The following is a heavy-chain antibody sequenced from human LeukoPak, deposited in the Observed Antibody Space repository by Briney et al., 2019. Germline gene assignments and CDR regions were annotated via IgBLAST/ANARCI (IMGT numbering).Heavy chain of an antibody. V-gene: IGHV3-74*01. J-gene: IGHJ4*02. CDR1: RFTFSSYW. CDR3: AGAASRVTSPDY. CDR2: INTDGNTT. D-gene: IGHD4-23*01. Sequence: PGGSLRLSCAASRFTFSSYWMHWVRQAPGKGPVWVSRINTDGNTTTYADSVKGRFTISRDNAKTTLYLQMNSLRAEDTAVYYCAGAASRVTSPDYWGQGTLVTVSS.